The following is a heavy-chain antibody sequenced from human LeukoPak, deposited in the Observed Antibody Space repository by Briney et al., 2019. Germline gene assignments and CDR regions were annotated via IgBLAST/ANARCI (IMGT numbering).Heavy chain of an antibody. D-gene: IGHD3-22*01. CDR1: GGSISSSSYY. Sequence: PSETLSLTCTVSGGSISSSSYYWGWIRQPPGKGLEWIGSIYHSGSTYYNPSLKSRVTISVDTSKNQFSLKLSSVTAADTAVYYCARGAITMIVRFDPWGQGTLVTVSS. V-gene: IGHV4-39*07. J-gene: IGHJ5*02. CDR3: ARGAITMIVRFDP. CDR2: IYHSGST.